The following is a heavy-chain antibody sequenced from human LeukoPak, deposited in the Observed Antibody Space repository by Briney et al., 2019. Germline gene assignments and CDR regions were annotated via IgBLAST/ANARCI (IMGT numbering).Heavy chain of an antibody. J-gene: IGHJ4*02. CDR2: VFHTGTT. CDR1: GGSISSFY. Sequence: PSEILSLTCTVSGGSISSFYWSWIRQPPGKGLEWIGYVFHTGTTNYTPSLKTRVTMSVDTSKNQFSLKLNSVTAADTAVYYCARNGYSSNFDYWGQGTLVTVSS. CDR3: ARNGYSSNFDY. D-gene: IGHD6-13*01. V-gene: IGHV4-59*01.